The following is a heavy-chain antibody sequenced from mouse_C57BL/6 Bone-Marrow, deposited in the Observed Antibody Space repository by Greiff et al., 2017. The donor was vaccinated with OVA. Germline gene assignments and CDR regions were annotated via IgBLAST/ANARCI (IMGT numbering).Heavy chain of an antibody. V-gene: IGHV5-6*01. J-gene: IGHJ1*03. Sequence: EVQVVESGGDLVKPGGSLKLSCAASGFTFSSYGMSWVRQTPDKRLEWVATISSGGSYTYYPDNVKGRFTISRDNAKNTLYLQMSSLKSEDTAMYYCARRYFDVWGTGTTVTVSS. CDR3: ARRYFDV. CDR1: GFTFSSYG. CDR2: ISSGGSYT.